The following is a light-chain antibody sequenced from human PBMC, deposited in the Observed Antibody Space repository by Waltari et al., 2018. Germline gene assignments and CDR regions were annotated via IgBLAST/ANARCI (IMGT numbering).Light chain of an antibody. Sequence: DIVLTQSPDSLAVSLGERATINCKSSQSLLDTSNNNNYLAWYRQKPGQPPQLPFYWASTRNSGVPGRLSGGGSGSDFTLTISGLQADDVAVYYCQQYSGSPLTFGGGTKVEIE. V-gene: IGKV4-1*01. CDR2: WAS. J-gene: IGKJ4*01. CDR3: QQYSGSPLT. CDR1: QSLLDTSNNNNY.